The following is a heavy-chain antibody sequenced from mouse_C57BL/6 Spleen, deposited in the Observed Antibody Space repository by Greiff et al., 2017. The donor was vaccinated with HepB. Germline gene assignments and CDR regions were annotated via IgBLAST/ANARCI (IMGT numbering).Heavy chain of an antibody. CDR3: ARENYGSSYGYFDY. D-gene: IGHD1-1*01. CDR1: GFTFSSYA. V-gene: IGHV5-4*01. CDR2: ISDGGSYT. J-gene: IGHJ2*01. Sequence: EVMLVESGGGLVKPGGSLKLSCAASGFTFSSYAMSWVRQTPEKRLEWVATISDGGSYTYYPDNVKGRFTISRDNAKNNLYLQMSHLKSEDTAMYYCARENYGSSYGYFDYWGQGTTLTVSS.